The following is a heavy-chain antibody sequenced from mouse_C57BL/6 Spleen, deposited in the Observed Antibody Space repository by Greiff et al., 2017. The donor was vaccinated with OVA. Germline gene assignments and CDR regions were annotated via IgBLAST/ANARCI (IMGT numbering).Heavy chain of an antibody. CDR3: ARTLRQGYWYFDV. CDR1: GFTFSDYG. Sequence: EVQRVESGGGLVKPGGSLKLSCAASGFTFSDYGMNWVRQAPEKGLEWVAYISSGSSTIYYADTVKGRFTISRDNAKNTLFLQMTSLRSEDTAMYYCARTLRQGYWYFDVWGTGTTVTVSS. V-gene: IGHV5-17*01. J-gene: IGHJ1*03. CDR2: ISSGSSTI. D-gene: IGHD2-12*01.